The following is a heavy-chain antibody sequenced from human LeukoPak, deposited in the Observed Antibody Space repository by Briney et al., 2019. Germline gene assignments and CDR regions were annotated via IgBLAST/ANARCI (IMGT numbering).Heavy chain of an antibody. CDR2: IRYDGSNK. Sequence: GGSLRLSCAASGFTFSSYGMHWVRQAPGKGLEWVAFIRYDGSNKYYADSVKCRFTISRDNSKNTLYLQMNSLGAEDTAVYYCAKGRIRYCSGGSCYGGGSDYWGQGTLVTVSS. D-gene: IGHD2-15*01. CDR1: GFTFSSYG. V-gene: IGHV3-30*02. CDR3: AKGRIRYCSGGSCYGGGSDY. J-gene: IGHJ4*02.